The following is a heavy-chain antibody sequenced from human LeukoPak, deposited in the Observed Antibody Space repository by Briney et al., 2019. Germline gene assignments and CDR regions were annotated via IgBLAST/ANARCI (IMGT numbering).Heavy chain of an antibody. CDR3: ARGLVVPAVLSP. V-gene: IGHV4-34*01. CDR1: GGSFSGYY. Sequence: SETLSLTCAVYGGSFSGYYWSWIRQPPGKGLEWIGEINHSGSTNYNPSLKSRVTISVDTSKNQFSLKLSSVIAADTAVYYCARGLVVPAVLSPWGQGTLVTVSS. J-gene: IGHJ5*02. CDR2: INHSGST. D-gene: IGHD2-2*01.